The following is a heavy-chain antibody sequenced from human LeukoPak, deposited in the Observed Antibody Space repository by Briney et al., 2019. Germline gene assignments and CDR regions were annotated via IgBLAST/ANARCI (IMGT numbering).Heavy chain of an antibody. J-gene: IGHJ6*03. V-gene: IGHV4-59*01. Sequence: SETLSLTCTVSGGSISSYYWSWIRQPPGKGLEWIGYIYYSGSTNYNPSLKSRVTISVDTSKNQFSLKLSSVTAADTAVYYCARGRYPDYDFWSGYYAPNYYYYYMDVWGKGTTVTVSS. CDR2: IYYSGST. CDR1: GGSISSYY. D-gene: IGHD3-3*01. CDR3: ARGRYPDYDFWSGYYAPNYYYYYMDV.